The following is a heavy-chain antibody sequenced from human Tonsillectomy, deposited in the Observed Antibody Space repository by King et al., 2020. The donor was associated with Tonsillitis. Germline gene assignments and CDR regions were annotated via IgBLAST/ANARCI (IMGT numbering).Heavy chain of an antibody. D-gene: IGHD4-17*01. CDR3: ASTAPLYYYYYMDV. V-gene: IGHV4-31*03. CDR1: GGSISSGGYY. Sequence: QMQLQESGPGLVKPSQTLSLTCTVSGGSISSGGYYWSWIRQHPGKGLEWIGYISYSGSAYFNPSLKSRVTISLDKSKNQFSLKVSSVTAADTAVYYCASTAPLYYYYYMDVWGKGTTVTVSS. CDR2: ISYSGSA. J-gene: IGHJ6*03.